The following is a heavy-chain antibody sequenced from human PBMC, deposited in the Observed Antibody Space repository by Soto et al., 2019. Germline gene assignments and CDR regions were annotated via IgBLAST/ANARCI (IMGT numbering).Heavy chain of an antibody. D-gene: IGHD3-16*01. J-gene: IGHJ4*02. CDR3: ATPSMITFGGVYDY. V-gene: IGHV4-39*01. CDR2: IYYSGST. Sequence: WETLSLTCTVSGGSISSSSYYWGWIRQPPGKGLEWIGSIYYSGSTYYNPSLKSRVTISVDTSKNQFSLKLSSVTAADAAVYYCATPSMITFGGVYDYWGQGTLVTVSS. CDR1: GGSISSSSYY.